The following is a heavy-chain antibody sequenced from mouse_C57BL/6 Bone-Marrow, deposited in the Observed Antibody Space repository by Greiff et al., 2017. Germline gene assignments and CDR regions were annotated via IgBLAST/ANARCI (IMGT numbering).Heavy chain of an antibody. CDR2: ISYDGSN. J-gene: IGHJ2*01. Sequence: EVQLQESGPGLVKPSQSLSLTCSVTGYSITSGYYWNWIRQFPGNKLEWMGYISYDGSNNYNPSLKNRISITRDTSKNQFFLKLNSVTTEDTATXYCAREDYSSRDYFDYWGQGTTLTVSS. D-gene: IGHD1-1*01. V-gene: IGHV3-6*01. CDR3: AREDYSSRDYFDY. CDR1: GYSITSGYY.